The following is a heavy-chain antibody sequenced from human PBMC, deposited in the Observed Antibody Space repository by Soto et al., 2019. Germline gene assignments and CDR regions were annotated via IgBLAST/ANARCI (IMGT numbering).Heavy chain of an antibody. Sequence: TSETLSLTCTVSGGSISSSSYYWGWIRQPPGKGLEWIGSIYYSGSTYYNPSLKSRVTISVDTSKNQFSLKLSSVTAADTAVYYCAMTAARGALTYYYYGMDVWGQGTTVTVSS. CDR3: AMTAARGALTYYYYGMDV. J-gene: IGHJ6*02. CDR1: GGSISSSSYY. CDR2: IYYSGST. D-gene: IGHD6-6*01. V-gene: IGHV4-39*01.